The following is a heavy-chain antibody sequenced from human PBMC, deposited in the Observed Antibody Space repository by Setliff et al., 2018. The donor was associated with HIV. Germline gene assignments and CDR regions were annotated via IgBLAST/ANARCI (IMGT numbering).Heavy chain of an antibody. CDR1: GGSIISSSSYF. J-gene: IGHJ3*02. D-gene: IGHD3-10*01. Sequence: SETLSLTCTVSGGSIISSSSYFWCWIRQPPGTGLEWRGTVCHIDGNTYYNPSLKSRVTVSVDKSKNHFSLHLISETAADTAVYYCVRNDDRTHMNVIEGFDIWGQGTMVTVSS. V-gene: IGHV4-39*02. CDR3: VRNDDRTHMNVIEGFDI. CDR2: VCHIDGNT.